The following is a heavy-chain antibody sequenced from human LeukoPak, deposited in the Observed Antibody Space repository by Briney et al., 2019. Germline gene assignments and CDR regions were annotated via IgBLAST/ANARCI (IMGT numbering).Heavy chain of an antibody. CDR2: ISGDGEST. CDR1: GVTLRNYA. D-gene: IGHD2-2*01. Sequence: PGGSLRLSCAASGVTLRNYAMTWIRQAPGKGLQWVSVISGDGESTYYADSVRDRFTISRDNSKNTMYLQMNNLRAEDTAIYYCAKDRDCSSTGCYVFANWGQGTLVTVFS. J-gene: IGHJ4*02. V-gene: IGHV3-23*01. CDR3: AKDRDCSSTGCYVFAN.